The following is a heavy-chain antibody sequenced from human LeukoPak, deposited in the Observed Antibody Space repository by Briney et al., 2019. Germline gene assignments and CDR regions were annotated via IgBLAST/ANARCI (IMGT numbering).Heavy chain of an antibody. V-gene: IGHV3-23*01. CDR3: AKGYPVVAATPFDY. CDR1: GYTFSNDA. J-gene: IGHJ4*03. Sequence: GGSLRLSCATSGYTFSNDAMTWVRQTPGKVLERVQAINCSGGSTYYADSVKRRFTMSRDNSKNTLYLQMNSLRAEDTAVYYCAKGYPVVAATPFDYWGQGTLVTVSS. CDR2: INCSGGST. D-gene: IGHD2-15*01.